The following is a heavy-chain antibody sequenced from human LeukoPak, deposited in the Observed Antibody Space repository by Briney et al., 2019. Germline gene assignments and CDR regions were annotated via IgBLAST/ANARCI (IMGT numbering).Heavy chain of an antibody. CDR1: GFTFSRYG. V-gene: IGHV3-33*08. D-gene: IGHD6-19*01. Sequence: GGSLRLSCAASGFTFSRYGMHWVRQAPGKGLEWVAFIWYDGSNDHYADSVKGRFTISRDNSKNTVCLQMNSLRVEDTAVYYCARDPSGSGWSLNNWGQGTLVTVSS. CDR2: IWYDGSND. CDR3: ARDPSGSGWSLNN. J-gene: IGHJ4*02.